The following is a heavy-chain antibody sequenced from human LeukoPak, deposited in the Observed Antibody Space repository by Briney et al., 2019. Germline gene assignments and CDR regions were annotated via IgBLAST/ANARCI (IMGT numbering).Heavy chain of an antibody. CDR2: INSDGSST. Sequence: GGSLRLSCAASGFTFDDYAMHWVRQAPGKGLEWVSRINSDGSSTSYADSVKGRFTISRDNAKNTVYLQVNSLTAEDTAVYYCAGAFSSGRYRGFDYWGQGTLVSVSS. CDR3: AGAFSSGRYRGFDY. V-gene: IGHV3-74*01. D-gene: IGHD6-19*01. J-gene: IGHJ4*02. CDR1: GFTFDDYA.